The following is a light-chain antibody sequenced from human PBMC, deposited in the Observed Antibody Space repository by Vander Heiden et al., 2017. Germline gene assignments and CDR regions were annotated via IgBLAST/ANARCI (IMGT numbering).Light chain of an antibody. CDR1: QSVSSN. CDR2: GAS. Sequence: ERVMTQSPATLSVSPGERATLSCRASQSVSSNLAWYQQKPGQTPRLRIYGASTRATGIPDRFSGSGSGTEFTLTIGSLQSEDFAVYYCQQYNNWPLTFGGGTKVEIK. J-gene: IGKJ4*01. V-gene: IGKV3-15*01. CDR3: QQYNNWPLT.